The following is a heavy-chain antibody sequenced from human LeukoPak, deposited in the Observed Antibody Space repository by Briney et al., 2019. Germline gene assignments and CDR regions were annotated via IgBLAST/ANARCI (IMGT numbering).Heavy chain of an antibody. CDR2: IYTSGST. V-gene: IGHV4-4*07. Sequence: SETLSLTCAVSGGSFSGYYWSWIRQPAGKGLEWIGRIYTSGSTNYNPSLKSRVTMSVDTSKNQFSLKLSSVTAADTAVYYCARVGPWNYNDYWGQGTLVTVSS. CDR1: GGSFSGYY. D-gene: IGHD1-1*01. J-gene: IGHJ4*02. CDR3: ARVGPWNYNDY.